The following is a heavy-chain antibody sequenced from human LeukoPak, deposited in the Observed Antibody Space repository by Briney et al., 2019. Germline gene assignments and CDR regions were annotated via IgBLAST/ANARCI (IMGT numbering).Heavy chain of an antibody. Sequence: GGSLRLSCAASGFTFSTCAMSWVRQAPGKGLEWVSGISGSGDIIYYSDSVKGRFTISRDNSKNTLYLQMNSLRAEDTAVYYCAKAGWLMVYATPDYWGQGTLVTVSS. V-gene: IGHV3-23*01. CDR2: ISGSGDII. CDR3: AKAGWLMVYATPDY. D-gene: IGHD2-8*01. J-gene: IGHJ4*02. CDR1: GFTFSTCA.